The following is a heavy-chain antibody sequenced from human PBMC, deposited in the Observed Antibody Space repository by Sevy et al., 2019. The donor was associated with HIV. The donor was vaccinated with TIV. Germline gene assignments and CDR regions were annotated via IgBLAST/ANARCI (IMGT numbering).Heavy chain of an antibody. Sequence: GGSLRLSCAASGFTFSSYAMSWVRQAPGKGLEWVSAISGGGGSTYYADSVKGRFTISRDNSKNTLYLQMNSLRAEDTAVYYCAKKGDYYDSSGYYFPYFDYWGQGTLVTVSS. V-gene: IGHV3-23*01. CDR1: GFTFSSYA. J-gene: IGHJ4*02. CDR2: ISGGGGST. CDR3: AKKGDYYDSSGYYFPYFDY. D-gene: IGHD3-22*01.